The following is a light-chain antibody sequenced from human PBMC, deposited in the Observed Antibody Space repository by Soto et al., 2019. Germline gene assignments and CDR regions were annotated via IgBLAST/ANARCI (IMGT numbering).Light chain of an antibody. CDR3: QLSYMAPQT. CDR2: AAS. V-gene: IGKV1-39*01. J-gene: IGKJ1*01. CDR1: QSISSY. Sequence: DIQMTQSPSSLSASVGDRVTITCRASQSISSYLNWYQQKPGKAPKLLIYAASSLQSGVPSRFSGSGSGTDFTLTISSLQPVEFATYYSQLSYMAPQTFRQGTKV.